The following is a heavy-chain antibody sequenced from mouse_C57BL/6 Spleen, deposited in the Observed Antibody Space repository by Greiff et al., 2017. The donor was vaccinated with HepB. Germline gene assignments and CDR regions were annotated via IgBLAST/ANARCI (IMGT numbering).Heavy chain of an antibody. CDR2: IDPSDSYT. CDR3: AREGITTVGAMDY. D-gene: IGHD1-1*01. Sequence: QVQLQQPGAELVRPGTSVKLSCKASGYTFTSYWMHWVKQRPGQGLEWIGVIDPSDSYTNYNQKFKGKATLTVDTSSSTAYMQLSSLTSEDSAVYYCAREGITTVGAMDYWGQGTSVTVSS. J-gene: IGHJ4*01. CDR1: GYTFTSYW. V-gene: IGHV1-59*01.